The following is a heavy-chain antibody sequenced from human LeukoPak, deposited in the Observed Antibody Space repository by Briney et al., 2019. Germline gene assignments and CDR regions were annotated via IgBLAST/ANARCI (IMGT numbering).Heavy chain of an antibody. CDR1: GYNFANYW. J-gene: IGHJ4*02. Sequence: GESLKISCKGSGYNFANYWIGWVRQMPGKGLEWMGTIYPGDSDTRYSPSFQGQVTISADKSISIAYLQWSSLKASDTAMYYCARPRHCTSGTCEDFDFWGQGTLVTVSS. D-gene: IGHD2-15*01. CDR3: ARPRHCTSGTCEDFDF. V-gene: IGHV5-51*01. CDR2: IYPGDSDT.